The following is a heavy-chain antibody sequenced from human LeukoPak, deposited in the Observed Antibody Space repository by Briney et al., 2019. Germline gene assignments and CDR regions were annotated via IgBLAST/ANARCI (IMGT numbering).Heavy chain of an antibody. CDR2: IRYDGSNK. J-gene: IGHJ4*02. V-gene: IGHV3-30*02. D-gene: IGHD3-10*01. CDR3: AKDPSFMVRGIPWFDY. Sequence: PGGSLRLSCAASGFTFSSYGMHWVRQAPGKGLEWVAFIRYDGSNKYYADSVKGRFTISRDNSKNTLYLQMNSLRAEDTAVYYCAKDPSFMVRGIPWFDYWGQGTLVTVSS. CDR1: GFTFSSYG.